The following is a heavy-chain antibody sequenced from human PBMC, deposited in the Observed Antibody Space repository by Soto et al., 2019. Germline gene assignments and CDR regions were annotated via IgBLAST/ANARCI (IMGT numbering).Heavy chain of an antibody. V-gene: IGHV1-69*13. CDR1: GGTFSSYA. CDR3: ARDFSRHNWNHDAFDI. Sequence: SVKVSCKASGGTFSSYAISWVRQAPGQGLEWMGGIIPIFGTANYAQKFQGRVTITADESTSTAYMELSSLRSEDTAVYYCARDFSRHNWNHDAFDIWGQGAMVTVSS. D-gene: IGHD1-20*01. CDR2: IIPIFGTA. J-gene: IGHJ3*02.